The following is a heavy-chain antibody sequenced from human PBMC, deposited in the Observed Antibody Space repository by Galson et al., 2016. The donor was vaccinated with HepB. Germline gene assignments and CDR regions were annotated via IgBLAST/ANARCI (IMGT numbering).Heavy chain of an antibody. CDR1: GGSVSSGDFY. D-gene: IGHD5/OR15-5a*01. V-gene: IGHV4-61*08. Sequence: ETLSLTCTVSGGSVSSGDFYWNWIRQPPGRGLEWIGFIYYTGTTNYNPSLERRVTMSVDTSKSQFSLNLNSVTAADTAVYYCARVPIGVSASYSGYWGLGTLVTVSS. CDR2: IYYTGTT. CDR3: ARVPIGVSASYSGY. J-gene: IGHJ4*02.